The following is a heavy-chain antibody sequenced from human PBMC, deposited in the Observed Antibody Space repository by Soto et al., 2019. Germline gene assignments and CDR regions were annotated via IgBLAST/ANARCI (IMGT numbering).Heavy chain of an antibody. CDR2: INAGNGNT. Sequence: QVQLVQSGAEVKKPGASVRVSCKASGYTFSTYALHWVRQAPGQGLEWMGWINAGNGNTKYSQTFQGRVTFTRDTSASTAYMELSSLRSEDTAVFYCASPSYGSGNFYWGQGTLVTVSS. V-gene: IGHV1-3*01. J-gene: IGHJ4*02. CDR3: ASPSYGSGNFY. CDR1: GYTFSTYA. D-gene: IGHD3-10*01.